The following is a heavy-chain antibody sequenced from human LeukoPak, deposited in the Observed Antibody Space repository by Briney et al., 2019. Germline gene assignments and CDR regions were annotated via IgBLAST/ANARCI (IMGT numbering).Heavy chain of an antibody. Sequence: SETLSLTCTVSGGSISSSSYYWGWIRQPPGKGLEWIGSIYYSGSTYYNPSLKSRGTISVDTSKNQFSLKLSSVTAADTAVYYCARRKMTTVTTAYYYYYMDVWGQGTTVTVSS. D-gene: IGHD4-11*01. J-gene: IGHJ6*03. CDR2: IYYSGST. V-gene: IGHV4-39*01. CDR1: GGSISSSSYY. CDR3: ARRKMTTVTTAYYYYYMDV.